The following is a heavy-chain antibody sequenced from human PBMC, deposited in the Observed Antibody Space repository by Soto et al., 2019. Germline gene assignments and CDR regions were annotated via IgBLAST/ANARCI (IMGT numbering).Heavy chain of an antibody. V-gene: IGHV3-74*01. CDR1: GVTFREYG. CDR2: INSDARIT. CDR3: AREYYYDSDPRGHFDY. Sequence: SGGRPRLSGRSSGVTFREYGMHWVGEASGKGLVWVSHINSDARITSYADSVKGRFTISRDNAKNTLYLQMNSLRAEDTAVYYCAREYYYDSDPRGHFDYWGQGTLVTVSS. D-gene: IGHD3-22*01. J-gene: IGHJ4*02.